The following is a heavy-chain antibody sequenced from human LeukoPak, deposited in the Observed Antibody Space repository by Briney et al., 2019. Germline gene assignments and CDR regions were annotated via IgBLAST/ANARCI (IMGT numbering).Heavy chain of an antibody. CDR2: MFHSGST. J-gene: IGHJ6*02. CDR3: ARTRPRRYFGYSGYDPYYYYGMDV. Sequence: PSGTLSLTCAVSGVSISSTNWWSWVRQPPGKGLEWIGEMFHSGSTNYNPSLKSRVTISVDTSKNQFSLKLSSVTAADTAVYYCARTRPRRYFGYSGYDPYYYYGMDVWGQGTTVTVSS. V-gene: IGHV4-4*02. CDR1: GVSISSTNW. D-gene: IGHD5-12*01.